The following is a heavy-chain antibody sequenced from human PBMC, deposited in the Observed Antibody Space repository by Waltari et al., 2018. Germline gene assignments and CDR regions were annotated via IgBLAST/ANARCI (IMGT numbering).Heavy chain of an antibody. D-gene: IGHD2-2*02. CDR3: ASPAAIPYRYYYGMDV. Sequence: QVQLVQSGAEVKKPGSSVKVSCKVSGRTFSSYAIRGVRQAPGQGLEWMGGIIPIFGTANYAQKFQGRVTITADESTSTAYMELSSLRSEDTAVYYCASPAAIPYRYYYGMDVWGQGTTVTVSS. J-gene: IGHJ6*02. V-gene: IGHV1-69*01. CDR1: GRTFSSYA. CDR2: IIPIFGTA.